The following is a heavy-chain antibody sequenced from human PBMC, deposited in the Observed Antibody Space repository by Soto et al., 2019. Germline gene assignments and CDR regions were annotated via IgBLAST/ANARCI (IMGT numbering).Heavy chain of an antibody. CDR3: ARHIVVVTATGYYGMDV. V-gene: IGHV4-39*01. D-gene: IGHD2-21*02. CDR2: IYYSGST. CDR1: GGSISSNSYY. J-gene: IGHJ6*02. Sequence: SETLAPTCTVSGGSISSNSYYWGWIRQPPGKGLAWIGSIYYSGSTYYNPSLKSRVNISVDTSKNQFSLKLSSVTAADTVVYYCARHIVVVTATGYYGMDVWGQGTTVTV.